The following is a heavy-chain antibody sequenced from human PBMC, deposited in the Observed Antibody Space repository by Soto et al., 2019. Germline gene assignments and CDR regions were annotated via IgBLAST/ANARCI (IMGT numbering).Heavy chain of an antibody. CDR1: GGTFSSYA. CDR2: IIPIFGTT. J-gene: IGHJ6*02. CDR3: ARGSLHSGYYMDYYYYGMDV. V-gene: IGHV1-69*13. D-gene: IGHD3-3*01. Sequence: ASVKVSCKASGGTFSSYAISWVRQAPGQGLEWMGGIIPIFGTTNYAQKLQGRVTITADESTSTAYMELSSLRSEDTAVYYCARGSLHSGYYMDYYYYGMDVWGQGTTVTVSS.